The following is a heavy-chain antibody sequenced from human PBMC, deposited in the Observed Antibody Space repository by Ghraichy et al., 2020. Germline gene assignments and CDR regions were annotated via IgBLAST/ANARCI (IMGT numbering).Heavy chain of an antibody. J-gene: IGHJ4*02. CDR3: ARSIAVGVISGY. Sequence: GGSLRPSCAASGFTFGSYWMSWVRQAPGKGLEWVANIKEDGNEKNYVDSVKGRFTISRDDAKSSLYLQMNSLRADDTAVYYCARSIAVGVISGYWGQGTLVTVSS. V-gene: IGHV3-7*03. CDR2: IKEDGNEK. CDR1: GFTFGSYW. D-gene: IGHD6-19*01.